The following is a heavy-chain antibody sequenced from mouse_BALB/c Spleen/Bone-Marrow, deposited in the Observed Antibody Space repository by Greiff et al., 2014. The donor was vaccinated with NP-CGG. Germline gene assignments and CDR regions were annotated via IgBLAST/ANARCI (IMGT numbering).Heavy chain of an antibody. J-gene: IGHJ3*01. D-gene: IGHD2-13*01. CDR3: TREGDSPFAY. Sequence: QVQLQQPVAELAKPGASVKLSCKASGYTFTSYYMYWVKQRPGQGLEWIGEINPSNGGTNFNKKFKSKATLTVDKSSSTAYMQLSSLTSEDSAVYYCTREGDSPFAYWGQGTLVTVSA. V-gene: IGHV1S81*02. CDR2: INPSNGGT. CDR1: GYTFTSYY.